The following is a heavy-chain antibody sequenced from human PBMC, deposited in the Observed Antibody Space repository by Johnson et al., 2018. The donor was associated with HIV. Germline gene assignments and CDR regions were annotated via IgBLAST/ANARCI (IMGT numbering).Heavy chain of an antibody. J-gene: IGHJ3*02. CDR1: GFTFSSYG. V-gene: IGHV3-48*04. D-gene: IGHD2-15*01. CDR2: LGGSGGTI. CDR3: ARSKDCSVSSCPDGFDI. Sequence: VQLVESGGGLVQPEGSLRLSCAASGFTFSSYGMHWVRQAPGKGLAWVSSLGGSGGTIYSADSVQGRFTISRDNAKNSLFLQMNSLRAEDTAVYYCARSKDCSVSSCPDGFDIWGQGTMVIVSS.